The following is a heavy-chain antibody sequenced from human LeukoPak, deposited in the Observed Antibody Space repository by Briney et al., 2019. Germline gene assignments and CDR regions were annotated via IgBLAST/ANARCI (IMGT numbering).Heavy chain of an antibody. CDR2: INHSGST. J-gene: IGHJ3*02. D-gene: IGHD2-21*01. Sequence: SETLSLTCAVYGGSFSGYYWSWIRQPSGKGLEWIGEINHSGSTNYNPSLKSRVTISVDTSKNQFSLKLSSVTAADTAVYYCARAPIHIVALPDIWGQGTMVTVSS. CDR3: ARAPIHIVALPDI. CDR1: GGSFSGYY. V-gene: IGHV4-34*01.